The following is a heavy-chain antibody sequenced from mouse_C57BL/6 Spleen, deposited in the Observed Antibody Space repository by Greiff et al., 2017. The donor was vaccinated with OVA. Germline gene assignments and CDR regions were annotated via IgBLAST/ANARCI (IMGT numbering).Heavy chain of an antibody. CDR1: GFNIKDDY. Sequence: VQPQQSGAELVRPGASVKLSCTASGFNIKDDYMHWVKQRPEQGLEWIGWIDPENGDTEYASKFQGKATITADTSSNTAYLQLSSLTSEDTAVYYCTGAYFDYWGQGTTLTVSS. CDR2: IDPENGDT. V-gene: IGHV14-4*01. CDR3: TGAYFDY. J-gene: IGHJ2*01.